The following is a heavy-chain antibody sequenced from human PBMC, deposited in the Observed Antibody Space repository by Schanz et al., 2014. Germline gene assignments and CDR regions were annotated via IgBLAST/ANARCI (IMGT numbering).Heavy chain of an antibody. CDR3: ARFLARYQYYGVDV. J-gene: IGHJ6*02. D-gene: IGHD3-3*01. Sequence: VQLVESGGGLVQPGGSLKLSCAASGFTFSDYYMAWIRQAPGKGLEWVSHISGSSIHKNYADSVKGRFSISRDNGETSVYLQINSLRVEDTAVYYCARFLARYQYYGVDVWGQWTTVIVSS. V-gene: IGHV3-11*05. CDR1: GFTFSDYY. CDR2: ISGSSIHK.